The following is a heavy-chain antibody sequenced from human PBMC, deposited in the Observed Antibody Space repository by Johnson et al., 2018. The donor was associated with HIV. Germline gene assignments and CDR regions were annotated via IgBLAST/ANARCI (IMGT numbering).Heavy chain of an antibody. V-gene: IGHV3-30-3*01. CDR2: ISYDGSNK. Sequence: QEKLVESGGGLVQPGGSLRLSCAASRFTFSSYAMHWVRQAPGKGLEWVAVISYDGSNKYYADSVKGRFTISRDNSKNTLYLQMNSLRAEDTAVYYCARDSTYSSSPLGAFDIWGQGTMVTVSS. CDR3: ARDSTYSSSPLGAFDI. D-gene: IGHD6-6*01. CDR1: RFTFSSYA. J-gene: IGHJ3*02.